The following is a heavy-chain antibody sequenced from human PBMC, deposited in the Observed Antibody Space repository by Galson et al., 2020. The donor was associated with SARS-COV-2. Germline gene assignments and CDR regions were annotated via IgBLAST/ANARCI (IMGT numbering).Heavy chain of an antibody. CDR3: EEDGAYDYICCASDYLDV. D-gene: IGHD5-12*01. CDR2: ITGGGGST. Sequence: GESLKISCAASGFISRSYAMNWVRQAPGKGLEWVSAITGGGGSTHYADSVKGRFTISRDNSKNTLYLQMNSLRTEDTAVYFCEEDGAYDYICCASDYLDVWGQGTPVTVSS. J-gene: IGHJ6*01. CDR1: GFISRSYA. V-gene: IGHV3-23*01.